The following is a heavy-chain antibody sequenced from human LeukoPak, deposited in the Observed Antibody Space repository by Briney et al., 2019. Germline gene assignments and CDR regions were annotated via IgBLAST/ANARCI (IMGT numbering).Heavy chain of an antibody. CDR2: IYHSGST. CDR1: GGSISSGGYS. V-gene: IGHV4-30-2*01. CDR3: ARIYYSSTSCYYFDY. Sequence: SQTLSLTCAVSGGSISSGGYSWSWIRQPPGKGLEWIGYIYHSGSTYYNPSLKSRVTISVDRSKNQFSLKLSSVTAADTAVYYCARIYYSSTSCYYFDYWGQGTLVTVSS. J-gene: IGHJ4*02. D-gene: IGHD2-2*01.